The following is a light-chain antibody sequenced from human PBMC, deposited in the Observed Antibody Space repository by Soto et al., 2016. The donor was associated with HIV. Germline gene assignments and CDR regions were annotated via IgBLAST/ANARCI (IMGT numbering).Light chain of an antibody. V-gene: IGKV1-17*01. CDR3: QQYNSYPVT. J-gene: IGKJ4*01. CDR1: QGIGNE. Sequence: DIQMTQSPPSLSASVGDRVSITCRSSQGIGNELGWYQQKPGRAPKRLIYLISTLQSGVPSRFSGSGSGTDFTLTISSLQPDDFATYHCQQYNSYPVTFGGGTRVEIK. CDR2: LIS.